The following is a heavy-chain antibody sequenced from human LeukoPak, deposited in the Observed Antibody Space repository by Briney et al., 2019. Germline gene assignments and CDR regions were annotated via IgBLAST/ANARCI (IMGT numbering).Heavy chain of an antibody. Sequence: GRSLRLSCAASGFTFSSYDMHWVRQAPGKWLEWASAISGSGGSTYYADSVKGRFTISRYNSKNTLYVQMTSLRAEDTAVYYCAKDRARYGSGSYYDYWGQGTQVTVSS. CDR1: GFTFSSYD. J-gene: IGHJ4*02. CDR2: ISGSGGST. V-gene: IGHV3-23*01. D-gene: IGHD3-10*01. CDR3: AKDRARYGSGSYYDY.